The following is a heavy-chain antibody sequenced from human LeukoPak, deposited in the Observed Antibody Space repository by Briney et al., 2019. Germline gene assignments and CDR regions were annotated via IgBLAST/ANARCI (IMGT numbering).Heavy chain of an antibody. CDR1: GGSISSSSYY. V-gene: IGHV4-39*01. J-gene: IGHJ3*02. CDR3: ARPPRWAFDI. D-gene: IGHD4-23*01. Sequence: PSETLSLTCTVSGGSISSSSYYWGWIRQPPGKGLEWIGGIYYSGSTYYNPSLKRRVTISVDTPKNHFSLKLSSVPAANTAVYYCARPPRWAFDIWGKGKMVTVSS. CDR2: IYYSGST.